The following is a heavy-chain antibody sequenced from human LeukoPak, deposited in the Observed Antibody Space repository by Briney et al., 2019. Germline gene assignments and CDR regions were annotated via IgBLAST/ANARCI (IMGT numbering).Heavy chain of an antibody. D-gene: IGHD3-22*01. CDR3: AKDVYDSSGLYYFDY. J-gene: IGHJ4*02. CDR2: IWYDGSNK. CDR1: GFTFSSYG. Sequence: GGSLRLSCAASGFTFSSYGMHWVRQAPGKGLEWVAVIWYDGSNKYYADSVKGRLTISRDNSKNTLYLQMNSLRAEDTAVYYCAKDVYDSSGLYYFDYWGQGTLVTVSS. V-gene: IGHV3-33*06.